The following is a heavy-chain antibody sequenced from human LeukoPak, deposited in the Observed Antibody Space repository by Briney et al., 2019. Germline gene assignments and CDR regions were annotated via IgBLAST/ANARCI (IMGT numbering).Heavy chain of an antibody. CDR1: GFTFSSYG. D-gene: IGHD1-26*01. V-gene: IGHV3-30*03. CDR3: AQSGSSQLPDY. CDR2: ISYDGSNK. Sequence: QAGGSLRLSCAASGFTFSSYGMHWVRQAPGKGLEWVAVISYDGSNKYYADSVKGRFTISRDNSKNTLYLQMNSLRAEDTAVYYCAQSGSSQLPDYWGQGTLVTVSS. J-gene: IGHJ4*02.